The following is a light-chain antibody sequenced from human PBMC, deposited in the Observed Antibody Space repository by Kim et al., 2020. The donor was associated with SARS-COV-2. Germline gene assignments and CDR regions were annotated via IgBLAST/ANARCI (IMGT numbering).Light chain of an antibody. Sequence: GDRVTITCRASQGIGNDLGWYQQKPGKAPELLIYAASSLQSGVPSRFSGSGSGTDFTLTISSLQPEDFATYYCLQDYNYPRTFGQGTKVDIK. CDR2: AAS. J-gene: IGKJ1*01. CDR1: QGIGND. V-gene: IGKV1-6*01. CDR3: LQDYNYPRT.